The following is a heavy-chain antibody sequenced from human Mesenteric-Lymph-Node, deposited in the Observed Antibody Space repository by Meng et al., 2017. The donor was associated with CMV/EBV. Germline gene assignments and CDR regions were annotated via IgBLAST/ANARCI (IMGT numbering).Heavy chain of an antibody. CDR2: INPNSGVS. J-gene: IGHJ5*02. Sequence: QVQLVQSRAGVGKPGASVMVSCKASGYTFTDFYIHWVRRAPGQGLEWMGRINPNSGVSNSAQNFQGRVTMTRDTSISTAYMELGRLTSDDTAVYYCARDNVNPEGFDPWGQGTLVTVSS. CDR1: GYTFTDFY. V-gene: IGHV1-2*06. D-gene: IGHD2/OR15-2a*01. CDR3: ARDNVNPEGFDP.